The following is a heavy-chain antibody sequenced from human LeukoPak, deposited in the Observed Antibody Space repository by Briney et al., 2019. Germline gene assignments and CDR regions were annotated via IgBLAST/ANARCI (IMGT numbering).Heavy chain of an antibody. CDR3: ARVGTTYYYDNSCYFRGNYYYYLDV. J-gene: IGHJ6*03. D-gene: IGHD3-22*01. CDR1: GGSLSGYY. CDR2: INHSGST. Sequence: KPSETLSLTCTVYGGSLSGYYWSWLRQPPGKGLEWIGEINHSGSTNYNPSLKSRVTISVDTSKNQFSLKLSSVTAADTAVYYCARVGTTYYYDNSCYFRGNYYYYLDVWGKGTTVTVSS. V-gene: IGHV4-34*01.